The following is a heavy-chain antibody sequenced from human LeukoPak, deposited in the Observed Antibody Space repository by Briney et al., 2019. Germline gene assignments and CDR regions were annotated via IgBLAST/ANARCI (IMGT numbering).Heavy chain of an antibody. J-gene: IGHJ3*02. CDR1: GFTFSSDS. V-gene: IGHV3-21*01. CDR3: ARGSSGLISAFDI. Sequence: GGSLRLSCAASGFTFSSDSMNWVRQAPGKGLEWVSSISSESSFIYYADSVKGRFTISRDNAKNSLYLQMNSLRAEDTAVYFCARGSSGLISAFDIWGQGTMVTVSS. D-gene: IGHD6-19*01. CDR2: ISSESSFI.